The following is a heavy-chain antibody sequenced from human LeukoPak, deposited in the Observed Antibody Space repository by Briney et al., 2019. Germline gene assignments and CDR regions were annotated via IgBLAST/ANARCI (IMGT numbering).Heavy chain of an antibody. D-gene: IGHD3-22*01. CDR2: ISSSSSTI. CDR1: GFTFSSYG. Sequence: GGSLRLSCAASGFTFSSYGMNWVRQAPGKGLEWVSYISSSSSTIYYADSVKGRFTISRDNAKNSLYLQMNSLRAEDTAVYYCARDVNYYDSSGYYDYWGQGTLVTVSS. CDR3: ARDVNYYDSSGYYDY. J-gene: IGHJ4*02. V-gene: IGHV3-48*01.